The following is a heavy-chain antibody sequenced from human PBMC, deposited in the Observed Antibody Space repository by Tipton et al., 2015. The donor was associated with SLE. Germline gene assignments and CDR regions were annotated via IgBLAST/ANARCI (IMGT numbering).Heavy chain of an antibody. CDR1: GGSISTYY. CDR3: ARTEQGTGSYYRLVFEI. D-gene: IGHD3-10*01. J-gene: IGHJ4*02. Sequence: TLSLTCTVSGGSISTYYWSWIRQPPKQGLEWIGWIYHTGSTDYNPSFKSRVTMSVDTSKNQFSLKLSSVTAADTAVYYCARTEQGTGSYYRLVFEIWGQGTLVTVSS. CDR2: IYHTGST. V-gene: IGHV4-59*12.